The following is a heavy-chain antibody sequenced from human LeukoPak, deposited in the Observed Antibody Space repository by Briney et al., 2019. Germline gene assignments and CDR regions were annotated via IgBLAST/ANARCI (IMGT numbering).Heavy chain of an antibody. CDR3: ARDFLEDDY. V-gene: IGHV3-48*01. CDR1: GFTFSNYN. D-gene: IGHD3-3*01. J-gene: IGHJ4*02. CDR2: ISSSSSTI. Sequence: PGGSLRLSCAASGFTFSNYNMNWVRQAPGKGLEWVSYISSSSSTIHYTESVKGRFTISRDNARNSLYLQMNSLRAKDTAVYYCARDFLEDDYWGQGTLVTVSS.